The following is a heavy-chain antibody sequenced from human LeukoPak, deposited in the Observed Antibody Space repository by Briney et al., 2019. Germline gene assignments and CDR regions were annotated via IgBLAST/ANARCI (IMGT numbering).Heavy chain of an antibody. V-gene: IGHV4-59*01. CDR3: AASFYCSSTSCYAGWFDP. CDR2: VYYTGST. D-gene: IGHD2-2*01. J-gene: IGHJ5*02. Sequence: SETLSLTCTVSGGSIGSYYWSWIRQPPGKGLEWIGYVYYTGSTSYNPSLKSRVTISVDTSKNQFSLKLSSVTAADTAVYYCAASFYCSSTSCYAGWFDPWGQGTLVTVSS. CDR1: GGSIGSYY.